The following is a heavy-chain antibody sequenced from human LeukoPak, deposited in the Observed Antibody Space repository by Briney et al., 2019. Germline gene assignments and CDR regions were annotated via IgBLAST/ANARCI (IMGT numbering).Heavy chain of an antibody. CDR2: ISAYNGNT. V-gene: IGHV1-18*01. CDR1: GYTFTSYG. Sequence: ASVKVSCKASGYTFTSYGISWVREAPGQGLEWMVWISAYNGNTNYAQKLLGRVTMTTDTSTSTAYMELRSLRSDDTAVYYCAGPSGYCSSTSCYAAFDYWGQGTLVTVSS. CDR3: AGPSGYCSSTSCYAAFDY. J-gene: IGHJ4*02. D-gene: IGHD2-2*01.